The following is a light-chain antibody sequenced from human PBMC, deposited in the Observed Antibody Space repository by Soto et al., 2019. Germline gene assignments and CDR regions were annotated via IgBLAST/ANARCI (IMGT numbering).Light chain of an antibody. CDR3: QQYNSYWT. V-gene: IGKV1-5*01. CDR2: YAS. Sequence: NNQPPSTLSAKIGDRVTITCRASQSISSWLAWYQQKPGKVPKLLIYYASSLESGVPSRFSGSGSGTEFTLTISSLQPDDFATYYCQQYNSYWTFGQGTIV. CDR1: QSISSW. J-gene: IGKJ1*01.